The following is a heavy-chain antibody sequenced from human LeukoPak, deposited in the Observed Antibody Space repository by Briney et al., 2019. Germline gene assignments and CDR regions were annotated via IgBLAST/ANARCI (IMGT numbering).Heavy chain of an antibody. CDR3: AKVSLNMVNDAFDI. CDR2: ITRSSHYI. D-gene: IGHD4/OR15-4a*01. J-gene: IGHJ3*02. CDR1: GFTFSSYS. V-gene: IGHV3-21*01. Sequence: GGSLRLSCAASGFTFSSYSVNWVRQAPGKGLKWVSCITRSSHYIYYADSVKGRFTISRDNAKNSLYLQMNSLRAEDTAMYYCAKVSLNMVNDAFDIWGQGTMVSVSS.